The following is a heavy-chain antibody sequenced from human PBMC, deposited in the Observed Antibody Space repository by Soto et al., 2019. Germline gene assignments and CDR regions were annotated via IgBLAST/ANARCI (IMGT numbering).Heavy chain of an antibody. CDR1: GVSISSDDYY. CDR2: IHSSGSI. V-gene: IGHV4-30-4*01. J-gene: IGHJ1*01. CDR3: ARDLDGLHDDTSGPFPRPG. Sequence: PAETLSLTCTVSGVSISSDDYYWSWIRQAQGRGLEWIGYIHSSGSIYYNPSLKSRATMSIDTAGNQFSLKVSSVTVADTAVYYCARDLDGLHDDTSGPFPRPGWGQGTLVTVSS. D-gene: IGHD3-22*01.